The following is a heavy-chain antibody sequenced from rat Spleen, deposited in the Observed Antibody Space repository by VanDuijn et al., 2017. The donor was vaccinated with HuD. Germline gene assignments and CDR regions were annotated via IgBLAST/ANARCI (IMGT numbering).Heavy chain of an antibody. CDR2: INTGGDKT. Sequence: EVQLVASGGGLVQTGRSLKLSCAASGFTFSDYDMAWVRQTPTKGLEWIASINTGGDKTYYRDSVKGRYTASRDDAKNTQFRQMNSLRSEDTATYDCARHWGLRNWFAYWCQGTLVTVSS. CDR1: GFTFSDYD. V-gene: IGHV5S13*01. J-gene: IGHJ3*01. D-gene: IGHD1-11*01. CDR3: ARHWGLRNWFAY.